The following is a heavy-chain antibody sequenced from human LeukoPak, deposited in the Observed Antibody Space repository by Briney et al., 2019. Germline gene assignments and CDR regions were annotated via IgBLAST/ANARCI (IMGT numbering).Heavy chain of an antibody. CDR1: GFTFSSYW. CDR2: IKQDGSEK. D-gene: IGHD3-3*01. J-gene: IGHJ6*03. Sequence: GGSLRLSCAASGFTFSSYWMSWVRQAPGKGLEWVANIKQDGSEKYYVDSVKGRFTISRDNAKNSLYLQMNSLRAEDTAVYYCARDSNYYDFWSGYQTSSYYYYYYMDVWGKGTTVTVSS. CDR3: ARDSNYYDFWSGYQTSSYYYYYYMDV. V-gene: IGHV3-7*01.